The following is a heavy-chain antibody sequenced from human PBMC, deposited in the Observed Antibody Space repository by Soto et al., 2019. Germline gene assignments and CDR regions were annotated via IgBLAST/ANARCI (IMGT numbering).Heavy chain of an antibody. D-gene: IGHD1-1*01. Sequence: AETLALTCAVSGGSFRGYSWDWVRHAPGQGLESIGEINHRGDTNYNPSLKSRVTISVDTSKNQVSLNLTSVTAADTSVYFCARAPYSSHWNQPWQTPRRPGNYGMDVWGQGTTVT. CDR3: ARAPYSSHWNQPWQTPRRPGNYGMDV. CDR1: GGSFRGYS. J-gene: IGHJ6*02. V-gene: IGHV4-34*01. CDR2: INHRGDT.